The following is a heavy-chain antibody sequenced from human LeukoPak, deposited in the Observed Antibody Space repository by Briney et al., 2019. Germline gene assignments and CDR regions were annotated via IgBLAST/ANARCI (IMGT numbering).Heavy chain of an antibody. CDR3: ARLITRNWGGDI. CDR2: IRYDGSNK. CDR1: GFTFSSYG. D-gene: IGHD7-27*01. Sequence: GGSLRLSCAASGFTFSSYGMHWVRQAPGKGLEWVAFIRYDGSNKYYADSVKGRFAISRDNSKNTLYLQMNSLRAEDTAVYYCARLITRNWGGDIWGQGTMVTVSS. V-gene: IGHV3-30*02. J-gene: IGHJ3*02.